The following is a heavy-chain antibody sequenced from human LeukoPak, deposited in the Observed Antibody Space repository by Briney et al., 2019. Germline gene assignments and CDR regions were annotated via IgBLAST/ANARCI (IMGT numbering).Heavy chain of an antibody. CDR3: ARMTCGGGTCWWFDP. CDR1: GGSITSIHYY. V-gene: IGHV4-39*01. CDR2: IYYFGST. D-gene: IGHD2-15*01. Sequence: SETLSLTCTVSGGSITSIHYYWGWVRQPPGKGLEWIGNIYYFGSTYYNPSLRSRVTISVDTSKNQFSLKLSSVTAADTALYYCARMTCGGGTCWWFDPWGQGTLVTVSS. J-gene: IGHJ5*02.